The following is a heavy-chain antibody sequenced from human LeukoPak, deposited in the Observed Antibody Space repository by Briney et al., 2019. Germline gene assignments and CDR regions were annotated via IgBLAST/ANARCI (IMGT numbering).Heavy chain of an antibody. CDR3: ARVSCSSTSCYVYYYYGMDV. V-gene: IGHV1-8*02. CDR1: GGTFSSYA. J-gene: IGHJ6*02. CDR2: MNPNSGNT. D-gene: IGHD2-2*01. Sequence: ASVKVSCKASGGTFSSYAISWVRQATGQGLEWMGWMNPNSGNTGYAQKFQGRVTMTRNTSISTAYMELSSLRSEDTAVYYCARVSCSSTSCYVYYYYGMDVWGQGTTVTVSS.